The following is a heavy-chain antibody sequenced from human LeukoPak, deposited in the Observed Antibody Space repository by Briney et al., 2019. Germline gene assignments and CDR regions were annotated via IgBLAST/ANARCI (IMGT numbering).Heavy chain of an antibody. CDR1: GASVRSHF. V-gene: IGHV4-59*02. J-gene: IGHJ3*01. CDR3: AKDVSGTYYAFDV. D-gene: IGHD1-26*01. Sequence: PTETLSLTCGVSGASVRSHFWSWIRQTPGMGLEWIGYVSNKGSTAYNPSLRSRVTISLDAPKNEVSPNVRSVSAADTAVYYCAKDVSGTYYAFDVWGQGRTV. CDR2: VSNKGST.